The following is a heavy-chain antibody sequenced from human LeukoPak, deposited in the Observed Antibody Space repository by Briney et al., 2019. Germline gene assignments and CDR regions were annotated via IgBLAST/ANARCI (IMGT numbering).Heavy chain of an antibody. D-gene: IGHD3-22*01. CDR1: GGSISSYY. J-gene: IGHJ4*02. Sequence: PSETLSPTCTVSGGSISSYYWSWIRQPPGKGLEWIGYIYYSGSTDYNPSLKSRVTISVETSKNQFSLKLSSVTAADTAVYYCARVTGYMIEDYFDYWGQGTLVTVSS. CDR2: IYYSGST. CDR3: ARVTGYMIEDYFDY. V-gene: IGHV4-59*01.